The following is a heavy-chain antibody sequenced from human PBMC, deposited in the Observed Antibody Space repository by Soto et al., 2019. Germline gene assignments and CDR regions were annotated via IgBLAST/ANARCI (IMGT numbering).Heavy chain of an antibody. Sequence: GASVKVSCKASGYTFTSYAMQWVRQAPGQRLEWMGWINPGNGNTKNSQKFQGRVTITRDTFASTAYMELSSLRSEDTAVYYCARGASSVTTFYFDLWGRGTLVTVSS. D-gene: IGHD4-17*01. CDR3: ARGASSVTTFYFDL. J-gene: IGHJ2*01. CDR1: GYTFTSYA. V-gene: IGHV1-3*01. CDR2: INPGNGNT.